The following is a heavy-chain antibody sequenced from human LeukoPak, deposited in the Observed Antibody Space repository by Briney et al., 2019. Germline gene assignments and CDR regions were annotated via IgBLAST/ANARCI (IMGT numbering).Heavy chain of an antibody. CDR2: IIPIFGTA. J-gene: IGHJ3*02. D-gene: IGHD6-6*01. CDR3: AREYSSSNAFDI. Sequence: ASVKVSCKASGGTFSSYAISWVRQAPGQGPEWMGGIIPIFGTANYAQKFQGRVTITTDESTSTAYMELSSLRSEDTAVYYCAREYSSSNAFDIWGQGQWSPSLQ. V-gene: IGHV1-69*05. CDR1: GGTFSSYA.